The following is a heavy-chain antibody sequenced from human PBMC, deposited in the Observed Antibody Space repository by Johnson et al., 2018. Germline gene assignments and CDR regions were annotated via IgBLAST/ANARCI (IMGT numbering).Heavy chain of an antibody. CDR2: ISGSGAST. Sequence: VQLVESGGDLIQPGGSLRLSCAASELTCSNYAMNWVRQAPGKGLEWVSTISGSGASTYYADPVKRRLTVSRDNSRNTLYLQMNRLEVEDTAIYYCAKMQNPLVYDSSGYKGGAFDVWGQGTMVTVSS. CDR3: AKMQNPLVYDSSGYKGGAFDV. D-gene: IGHD3-22*01. V-gene: IGHV3-23*04. CDR1: ELTCSNYA. J-gene: IGHJ3*01.